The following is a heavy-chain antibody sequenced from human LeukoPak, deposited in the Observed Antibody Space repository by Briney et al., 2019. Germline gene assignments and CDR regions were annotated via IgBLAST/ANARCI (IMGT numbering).Heavy chain of an antibody. CDR1: GGSISSGGYS. Sequence: SVTLSLTCAVSGGSISSGGYSWSWIQQPPGKGLEWIGYIYHSGSTYYNPSLKSRVTISVDRSKNQFSLKLSSVTAADTAVYYCASIGGYFGAFDIWGQGTMVTVSS. CDR3: ASIGGYFGAFDI. J-gene: IGHJ3*02. D-gene: IGHD3-10*01. V-gene: IGHV4-30-2*01. CDR2: IYHSGST.